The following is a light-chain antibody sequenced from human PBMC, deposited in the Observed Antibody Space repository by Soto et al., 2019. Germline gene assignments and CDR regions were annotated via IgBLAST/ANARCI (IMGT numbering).Light chain of an antibody. V-gene: IGLV2-14*03. CDR1: SSDVGGYDF. Sequence: QSALTQPASVSGSPGQSITISCTGTSSDVGGYDFVSWYQHHPGKAPKLMIYDVSDRPLGVSNRFSGSKSGNTASLTISGLQAEDEADYYCSSYTRSNTVLFGGGTKLTVL. CDR3: SSYTRSNTVL. CDR2: DVS. J-gene: IGLJ2*01.